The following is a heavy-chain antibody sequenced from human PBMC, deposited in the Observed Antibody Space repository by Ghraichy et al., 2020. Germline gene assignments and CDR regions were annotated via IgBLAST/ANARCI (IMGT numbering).Heavy chain of an antibody. CDR1: GFTFSSYS. J-gene: IGHJ5*02. V-gene: IGHV3-21*01. D-gene: IGHD6-13*01. Sequence: GGSLRLSCAASGFTFSSYSMNWVRQAPGKGLEWVSSISSSSSYIYYADSVKGRFTISRDNAKNSLYLQMNSLRAEDTAVYYCARDLIASPGYSSSWYDGSGVNWFDPWGQGTLVTVSS. CDR3: ARDLIASPGYSSSWYDGSGVNWFDP. CDR2: ISSSSSYI.